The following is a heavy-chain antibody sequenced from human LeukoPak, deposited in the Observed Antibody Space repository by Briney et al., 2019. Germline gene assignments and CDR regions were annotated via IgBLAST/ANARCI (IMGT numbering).Heavy chain of an antibody. CDR3: AKWYRLLYYFDY. V-gene: IGHV3-23*01. J-gene: IGHJ4*02. Sequence: PGGSLRLSCAASGFAFSSYAMSWVRQAPGKGLEWVSAISGSGGSTYYADSVKGRFTISRDNSKNTLYLQMNSLRAEDTAVYYCAKWYRLLYYFDYWGQGTLVTVSS. CDR2: ISGSGGST. CDR1: GFAFSSYA. D-gene: IGHD2-15*01.